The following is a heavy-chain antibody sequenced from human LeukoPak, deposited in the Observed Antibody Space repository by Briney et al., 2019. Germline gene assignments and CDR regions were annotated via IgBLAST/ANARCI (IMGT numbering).Heavy chain of an antibody. J-gene: IGHJ4*02. Sequence: PGGSLRLSCAASGFTFGSYAMSWVRQAPEKGLEWVSTISGSGGSTYYADSVKGRFTISRDNSKNTLYLQMNSLRAEDTAVYYCAKDTDILTGYCFDYWGQGTLVTVSS. CDR1: GFTFGSYA. V-gene: IGHV3-23*01. D-gene: IGHD3-9*01. CDR3: AKDTDILTGYCFDY. CDR2: ISGSGGST.